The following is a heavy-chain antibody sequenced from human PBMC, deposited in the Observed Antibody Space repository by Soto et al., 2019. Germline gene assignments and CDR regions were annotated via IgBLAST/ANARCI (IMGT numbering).Heavy chain of an antibody. D-gene: IGHD2-2*02. V-gene: IGHV2-5*02. CDR3: AHRRQIPDY. Sequence: QITLTESGPTLVKPTQTLTLTCTFSGFSLSTSGLGVGWIRQPPGKALEWLALIHCDDDKRYSPSLKSRLTITKDTSKNQVVLTLTNMDPMDTATYYCAHRRQIPDYWGQGILVTVSS. CDR1: GFSLSTSGLG. CDR2: IHCDDDK. J-gene: IGHJ4*02.